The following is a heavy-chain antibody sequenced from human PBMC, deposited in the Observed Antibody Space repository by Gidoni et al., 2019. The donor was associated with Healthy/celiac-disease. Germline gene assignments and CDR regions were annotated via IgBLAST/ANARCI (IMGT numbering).Heavy chain of an antibody. Sequence: EVQLVESGGGLVKPGGSLRLSCAASGFTFSNAWLNWVRQAPGKALEWVGRIKSKTDGGTTDYDAPVKGRFTISRDDAKNTLYLQMNSLKTEDTAVYYCNTENHYYYDSSGYYGYWGQGTLVTVSS. CDR2: IKSKTDGGTT. V-gene: IGHV3-15*07. CDR3: NTENHYYYDSSGYYGY. D-gene: IGHD3-22*01. CDR1: GFTFSNAW. J-gene: IGHJ4*02.